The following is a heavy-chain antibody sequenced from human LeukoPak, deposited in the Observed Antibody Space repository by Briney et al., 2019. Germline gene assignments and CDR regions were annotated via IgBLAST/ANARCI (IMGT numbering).Heavy chain of an antibody. CDR2: IYYSGST. CDR1: GGSIFSYY. CDR3: ARHLNNCGDDCYIFDY. J-gene: IGHJ4*02. Sequence: PSETLSLTCTVSGGSIFSYYWSWIRQPPGKGLEWMGYIYYSGSTNYNPSLKSRVTISVDTSKNQFSLRVSSVTAADTAVYYCARHLNNCGDDCYIFDYWGQGTLVTVST. D-gene: IGHD2-21*01. V-gene: IGHV4-59*08.